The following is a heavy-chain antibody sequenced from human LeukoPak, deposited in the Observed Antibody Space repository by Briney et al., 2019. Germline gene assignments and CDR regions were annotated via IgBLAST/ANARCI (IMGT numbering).Heavy chain of an antibody. D-gene: IGHD3-16*01. CDR2: INHSGST. J-gene: IGHJ4*02. Sequence: SETLSLTCAVSGECFSGYYWSCIRQPPGKGLEWIGEINHSGSTNYNPSLKSRVTISVDTSKNQFSLKLSSVTAADTAVYYCATSGGTLGPTNYFAYWGQGTLVTVSS. CDR1: GECFSGYY. V-gene: IGHV4-34*01. CDR3: ATSGGTLGPTNYFAY.